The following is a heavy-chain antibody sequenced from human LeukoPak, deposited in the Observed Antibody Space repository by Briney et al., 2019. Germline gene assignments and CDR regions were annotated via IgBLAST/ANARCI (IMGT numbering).Heavy chain of an antibody. V-gene: IGHV1-18*01. D-gene: IGHD3-3*01. CDR1: GYTFTSYG. J-gene: IGHJ6*03. CDR2: ISAYNGNT. CDR3: ASEGVANYYYYMDV. Sequence: ASVKVSCKASGYTFTSYGISWVRQAPGQGLEWMGWISAYNGNTNYAQRLQGRVTMTTDTSTSTAYMELRSLRSDDTAVYYCASEGVANYYYYMDVWGKGTTVTVSS.